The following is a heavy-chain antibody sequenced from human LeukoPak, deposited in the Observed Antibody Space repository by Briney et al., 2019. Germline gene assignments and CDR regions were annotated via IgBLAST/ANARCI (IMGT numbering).Heavy chain of an antibody. CDR3: ARLRLTGYYTYYYYGMDV. Sequence: PSETLSLTCAVYGGSFSGYYWSWIRQPPGKGLEWIGEINHSGSTNYNPSLKSRVTISVDTSKNQFSLKLSSVTAADTAVYYCARLRLTGYYTYYYYGMDVRGQGTTVTVSS. D-gene: IGHD3-9*01. CDR1: GGSFSGYY. CDR2: INHSGST. J-gene: IGHJ6*02. V-gene: IGHV4-34*01.